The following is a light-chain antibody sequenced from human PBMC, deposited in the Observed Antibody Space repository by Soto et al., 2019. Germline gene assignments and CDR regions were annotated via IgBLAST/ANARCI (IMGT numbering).Light chain of an antibody. J-gene: IGKJ2*01. CDR1: QSVSSVD. CDR2: GAS. Sequence: EIVLTQSPGTLSLSPGEWATLSCRASQSVSSVDLAWYQQKPGQAPRRLIYGASSRATGIPDRFSGSGSGTDFTLTISRLEPEDFAVYYCQQYGTSPPYIFGQGTKLEIK. CDR3: QQYGTSPPYI. V-gene: IGKV3-20*01.